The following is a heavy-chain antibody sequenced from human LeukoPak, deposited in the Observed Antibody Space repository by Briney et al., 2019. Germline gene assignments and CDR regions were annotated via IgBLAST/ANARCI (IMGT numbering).Heavy chain of an antibody. CDR1: GFRFNRRG. CDR2: INLRSETK. J-gene: IGHJ6*03. CDR3: SRIAGPTVFTYYMDL. Sequence: GGSLRLSCATSGFRFNRRGMNWVHHPPGQGRKWVSYINLRSETKYYEDSAKDRITVARNDSKESLFPQIQTRSADDTAVYYLSRIAGPTVFTYYMDLWSKGTTVTV. D-gene: IGHD2-21*01. V-gene: IGHV3-48*04.